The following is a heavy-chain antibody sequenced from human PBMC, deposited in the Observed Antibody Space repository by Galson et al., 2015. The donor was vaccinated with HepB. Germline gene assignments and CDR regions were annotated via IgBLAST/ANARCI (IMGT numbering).Heavy chain of an antibody. CDR1: GFIFSIYS. D-gene: IGHD4-11*01. V-gene: IGHV3-21*01. Sequence: SLRLSCAASGFIFSIYSMNWVRQAPGKGLEWVSSISSSSSYILDADSVKGRFTISRDNAKNSLYLQMNSLRAEDTAVEYCARENNDRNYVASDYDYYMNVWGKGTPATASS. CDR3: ARENNDRNYVASDYDYYMNV. J-gene: IGHJ6*03. CDR2: ISSSSSYI.